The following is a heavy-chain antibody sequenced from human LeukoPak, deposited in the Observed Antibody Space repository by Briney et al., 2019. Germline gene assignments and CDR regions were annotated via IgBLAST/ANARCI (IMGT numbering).Heavy chain of an antibody. D-gene: IGHD3-22*01. CDR1: GGSISSISYY. Sequence: PSETLSLTCTVSGGSISSISYYWGWIRQPPGKGLEWIGSIYYSGSIYYNPSLKSRVTITVDTSKNQFSLKLSSVTAADTAVYYCARVQYYYDSSGYYSGYYYYYMDVWGKGTTVTVSS. J-gene: IGHJ6*03. CDR2: IYYSGSI. CDR3: ARVQYYYDSSGYYSGYYYYYMDV. V-gene: IGHV4-39*01.